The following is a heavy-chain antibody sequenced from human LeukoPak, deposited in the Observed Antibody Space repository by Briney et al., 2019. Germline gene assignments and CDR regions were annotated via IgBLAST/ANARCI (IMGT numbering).Heavy chain of an antibody. J-gene: IGHJ4*02. CDR1: GFIYNRYG. CDR2: ISYDGRNE. Sequence: PGGSLRLSCAASGFIYNRYGMHWVRQAPGKGLEWVAVISYDGRNEYYTDSVKGRFTISRDNSKSTLCLQMNSLRAEDTAVYYCAKQLGYCSDGSCYFPYWGQGTLVTVSS. CDR3: AKQLGYCSDGSCYFPY. V-gene: IGHV3-30*18. D-gene: IGHD2-15*01.